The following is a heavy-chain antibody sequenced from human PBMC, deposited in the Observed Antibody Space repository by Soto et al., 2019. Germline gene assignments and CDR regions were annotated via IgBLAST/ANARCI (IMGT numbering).Heavy chain of an antibody. D-gene: IGHD6-19*01. CDR1: GFTFSDHG. CDR2: ISNDAGRT. Sequence: EVQLLESGGGVVQPGGSLRLSCAASGFTFSDHGMTWVRQAPGKGLEWVSSISNDAGRTFYADSVKGRCTVSRDRSTNTLSLQMTGLIAEDPAVYFCARPALYSSGGYFDTWGQGTLVTVSS. CDR3: ARPALYSSGGYFDT. V-gene: IGHV3-23*01. J-gene: IGHJ4*02.